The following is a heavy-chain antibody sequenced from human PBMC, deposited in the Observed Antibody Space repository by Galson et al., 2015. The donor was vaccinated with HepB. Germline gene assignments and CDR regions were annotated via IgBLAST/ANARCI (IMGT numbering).Heavy chain of an antibody. CDR3: ARDIDY. CDR2: INQDGSEK. Sequence: SLRLSCAASGFTFSTYWMSWVRQAPGTGLEWVANINQDGSEKHYVDSVKGRFTIFRDNAKNSLYLQMDSMTAEETAVYYFARDIDYWGQGTLVTVSS. CDR1: GFTFSTYW. J-gene: IGHJ4*02. V-gene: IGHV3-7*03.